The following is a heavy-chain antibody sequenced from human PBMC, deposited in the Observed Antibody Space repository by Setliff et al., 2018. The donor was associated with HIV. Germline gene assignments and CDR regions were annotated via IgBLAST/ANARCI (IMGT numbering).Heavy chain of an antibody. J-gene: IGHJ4*02. D-gene: IGHD2-2*01. CDR3: ARGPPIVVVPAALLTFDY. CDR2: ITPNSGGT. CDR1: GYSLTDFY. V-gene: IGHV1-2*02. Sequence: ASVKVSCKASGYSLTDFYIHWVRQAPGQGLEWMGWITPNSGGTEYAGKFQGRVTLTRDTSINTAYMEVTRLTSDDTAVYYCARGPPIVVVPAALLTFDYWGQGTLVTVS.